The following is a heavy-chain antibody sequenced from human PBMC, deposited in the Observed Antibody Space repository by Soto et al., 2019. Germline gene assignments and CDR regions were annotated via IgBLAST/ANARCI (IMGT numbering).Heavy chain of an antibody. CDR3: ARVVGYYYDSSGPFDY. CDR2: IWYDGSNK. CDR1: GFTFSSYG. Sequence: PGGSLRLSCAASGFTFSSYGMHWVRQAPGKGLEWVAVIWYDGSNKYYADSVKGRFTISRDNSKNTLYLQMNSLRAEDTAVYYCARVVGYYYDSSGPFDYWGQGTLVTISS. V-gene: IGHV3-33*01. J-gene: IGHJ4*02. D-gene: IGHD3-22*01.